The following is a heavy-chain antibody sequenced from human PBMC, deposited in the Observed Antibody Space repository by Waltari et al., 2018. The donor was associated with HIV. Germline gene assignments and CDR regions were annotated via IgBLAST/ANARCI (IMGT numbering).Heavy chain of an antibody. J-gene: IGHJ5*02. Sequence: QLQLQESGPGLVKSSETLSLTFTVSGGSMTSSSYYWGWIRQPPGKGLEWIGSLFYSGSTYQKSSLRSRLTISVGTSKNQFSLKLPSVTAADTAVYYCARSFSGYSNYFDPWGQGTLVTVSS. CDR1: GGSMTSSSYY. CDR2: LFYSGST. V-gene: IGHV4-39*01. D-gene: IGHD4-4*01. CDR3: ARSFSGYSNYFDP.